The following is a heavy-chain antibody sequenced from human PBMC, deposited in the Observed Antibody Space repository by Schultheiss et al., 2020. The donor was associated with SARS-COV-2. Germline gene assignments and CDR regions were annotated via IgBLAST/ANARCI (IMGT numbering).Heavy chain of an antibody. D-gene: IGHD3-22*01. J-gene: IGHJ4*02. V-gene: IGHV1-2*02. Sequence: ASVKVSCKASGGTFSSYAISWVRQAPGQGLEWMGWINPNSGGTNYAQKFQGRVTMTRDTSSSTAYMELSRLRSDDTAVYFCARGDSGGFIDYWGQGTLVTVSS. CDR1: GGTFSSYA. CDR3: ARGDSGGFIDY. CDR2: INPNSGGT.